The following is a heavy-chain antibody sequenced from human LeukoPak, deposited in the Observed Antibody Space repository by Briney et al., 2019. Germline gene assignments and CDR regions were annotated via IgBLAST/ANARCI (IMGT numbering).Heavy chain of an antibody. Sequence: GGSLRLSCAASGFTFSSYAMSWVRRAPGKGLEWVSAISGSGGSTYYADSVKGRFTISRDNSKNTLYLQMNSLRAEDTAVYYCARYYDSSGYYWGHFDYWGQGTLVTVSS. CDR1: GFTFSSYA. V-gene: IGHV3-23*01. D-gene: IGHD3-22*01. CDR3: ARYYDSSGYYWGHFDY. J-gene: IGHJ4*02. CDR2: ISGSGGST.